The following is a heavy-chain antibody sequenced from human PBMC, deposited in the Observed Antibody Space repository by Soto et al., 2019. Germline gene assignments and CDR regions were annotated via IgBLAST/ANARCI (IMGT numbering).Heavy chain of an antibody. CDR1: GFTFSSYA. V-gene: IGHV3-23*01. CDR2: ISGSGGST. Sequence: ESGGGLVQPGGSLRLSCAASGFTFSSYAMSWVRQAPGKGLEWVSAISGSGGSTYYADSVKGRFTISRDNSKNTLYLQMNSLRAEDTAVYYCAKGSHYDFWSGYPNWFDPWGQGTLVTVSS. CDR3: AKGSHYDFWSGYPNWFDP. J-gene: IGHJ5*02. D-gene: IGHD3-3*01.